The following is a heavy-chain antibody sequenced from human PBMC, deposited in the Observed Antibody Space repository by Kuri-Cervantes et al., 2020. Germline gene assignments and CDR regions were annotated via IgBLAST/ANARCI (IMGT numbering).Heavy chain of an antibody. Sequence: SETLSLTCTVSGGSISSSSYYWGWIRQPPGKGLEWIGSIYYSGSTYYNPSLKSRVTISVDTSKNQFSLKLSSVTAADTAVYYCARQGCSSTTCYAGIYAFDIWGQGTLVTVSS. J-gene: IGHJ3*02. CDR1: GGSISSSSYY. CDR2: IYYSGST. CDR3: ARQGCSSTTCYAGIYAFDI. D-gene: IGHD2-2*01. V-gene: IGHV4-39*01.